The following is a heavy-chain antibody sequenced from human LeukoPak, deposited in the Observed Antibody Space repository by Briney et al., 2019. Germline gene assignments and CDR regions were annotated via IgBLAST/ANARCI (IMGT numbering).Heavy chain of an antibody. CDR1: GASISSTTYY. D-gene: IGHD2/OR15-2a*01. V-gene: IGHV4-39*01. Sequence: SETLSLTCSVSGASISSTTYYWGWIRQPPGKGLEWIGSIYYSGSTYYNPSLKSRVTISVATSKNQFSLKLSSVTAADTAVYYCAKGPLLWDWGQGTLVTVSS. CDR2: IYYSGST. J-gene: IGHJ4*02. CDR3: AKGPLLWD.